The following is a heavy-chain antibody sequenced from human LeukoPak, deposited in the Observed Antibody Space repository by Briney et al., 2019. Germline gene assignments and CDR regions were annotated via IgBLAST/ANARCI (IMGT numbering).Heavy chain of an antibody. V-gene: IGHV5-51*01. CDR2: IYPGDSDT. CDR3: ARGEGLRYFDWLLSDTYFDY. D-gene: IGHD3-9*01. J-gene: IGHJ4*02. Sequence: GESLKISCKGSGYRFTSYWIGWVRQMPGKGLEWMEIIYPGDSDTRYSPSFQGQVTISADKSISTAYLQWSSLKASDTAMYYCARGEGLRYFDWLLSDTYFDYWGQGTLATVSS. CDR1: GYRFTSYW.